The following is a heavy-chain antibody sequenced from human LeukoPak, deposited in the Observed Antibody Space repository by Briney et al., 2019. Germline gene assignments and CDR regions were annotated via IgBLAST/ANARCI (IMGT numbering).Heavy chain of an antibody. CDR2: INPNSGGT. J-gene: IGHJ4*02. D-gene: IGHD1-1*01. CDR3: ARDLPGEGTTGTTYYFDY. V-gene: IGHV1-2*02. Sequence: GASVKVSCKASGYTFTGYYMHWVRQAPGQGLEWMGWINPNSGGTNYAQKFRGRVTMTRDTSISTAYMELSRLRSDDTAVYYCARDLPGEGTTGTTYYFDYWGQGTLVTVSS. CDR1: GYTFTGYY.